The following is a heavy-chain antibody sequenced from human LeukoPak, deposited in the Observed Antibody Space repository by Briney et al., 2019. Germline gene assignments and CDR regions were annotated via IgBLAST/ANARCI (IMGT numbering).Heavy chain of an antibody. CDR3: ARHPGRDYYGSGSYSSADY. Sequence: GESLKISCKGSGYSFTSYWIGWVRQMPGKGLEWMGIIYPGDSDTRYSPSFQGQVTISADKSISTAYLQWSSLKASDTAMYYCARHPGRDYYGSGSYSSADYWGQGTLVTVSS. CDR2: IYPGDSDT. J-gene: IGHJ4*02. CDR1: GYSFTSYW. V-gene: IGHV5-51*01. D-gene: IGHD3-10*01.